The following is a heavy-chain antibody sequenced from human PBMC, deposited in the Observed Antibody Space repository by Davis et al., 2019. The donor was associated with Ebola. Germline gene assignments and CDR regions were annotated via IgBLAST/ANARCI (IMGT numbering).Heavy chain of an antibody. D-gene: IGHD2-21*01. V-gene: IGHV1-69*13. Sequence: SVKVSCKASGYTFIGHYMHWVRQAPGQGLDWMGGIIPVSGVPKYAQDFQGRVTITADESTSTVYMELSSLRSEDTAVYYCARDDRYSHSWLGWSLWGQGTLVTVSS. J-gene: IGHJ4*02. CDR1: GYTFIGHY. CDR2: IIPVSGVP. CDR3: ARDDRYSHSWLGWSL.